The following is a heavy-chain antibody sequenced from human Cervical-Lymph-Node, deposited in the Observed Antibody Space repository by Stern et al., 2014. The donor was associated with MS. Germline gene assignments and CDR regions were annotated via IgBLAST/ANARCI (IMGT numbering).Heavy chain of an antibody. J-gene: IGHJ3*02. Sequence: EVQLVESGGGLVKPGGSLRLSCAASGFTFSSHGMYWVRQAPGKGLEWVSSISSSGNYIYYADSVKGRFTISRDNAKNSLYLQMNSLRAEDTAVYYCARDRTMATMKLVISDIWGQGTMVTVSS. CDR2: ISSSGNYI. CDR1: GFTFSSHG. V-gene: IGHV3-21*01. D-gene: IGHD3-22*01. CDR3: ARDRTMATMKLVISDI.